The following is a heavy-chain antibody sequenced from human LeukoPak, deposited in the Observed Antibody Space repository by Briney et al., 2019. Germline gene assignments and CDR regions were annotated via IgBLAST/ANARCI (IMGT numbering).Heavy chain of an antibody. Sequence: GASVKVSCKVSGYTLTELSMHWVRQAPGQGLEWMGWINPNSGGTNYAQKFQGRVTMTRDTSISTAYMELSRLRSDDTAVYYCARAERITMVRGVIGWFDPWGQGTLVTVSS. CDR2: INPNSGGT. D-gene: IGHD3-10*01. V-gene: IGHV1-2*02. J-gene: IGHJ5*02. CDR3: ARAERITMVRGVIGWFDP. CDR1: GYTLTELS.